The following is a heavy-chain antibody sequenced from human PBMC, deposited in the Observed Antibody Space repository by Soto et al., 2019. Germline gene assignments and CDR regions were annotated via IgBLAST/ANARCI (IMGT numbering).Heavy chain of an antibody. V-gene: IGHV3-74*01. CDR3: VRGYYDFWSDYLTNNAFDI. CDR2: ITGDGRST. D-gene: IGHD3-3*01. J-gene: IGHJ3*02. Sequence: GGSLRLSCATSGFTFSNFWMHWVRQAPGKGLVWVSRITGDGRSTIYADSVKGRFTISRDNAKNTLALQMNSLRAEDTAVYHCVRGYYDFWSDYLTNNAFDIWGQGTMVTVSS. CDR1: GFTFSNFW.